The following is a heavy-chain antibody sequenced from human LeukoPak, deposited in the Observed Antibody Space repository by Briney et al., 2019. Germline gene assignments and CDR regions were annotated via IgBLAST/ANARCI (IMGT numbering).Heavy chain of an antibody. D-gene: IGHD6-19*01. CDR3: ARPSRSGWYVGVGFDY. V-gene: IGHV4-39*01. Sequence: PSETLSLTCTVSGGSISSKNYYWGWIRQPPGKGLEWIGSTFYTGTTYYNPSLKSRVTISVDTSKNQFSLKMNSVTAADTAVYYCARPSRSGWYVGVGFDYWGQGTLVTVSS. CDR1: GGSISSKNYY. J-gene: IGHJ4*02. CDR2: TFYTGTT.